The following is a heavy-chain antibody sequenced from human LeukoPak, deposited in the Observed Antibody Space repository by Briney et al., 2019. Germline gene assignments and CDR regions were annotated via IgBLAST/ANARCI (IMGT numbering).Heavy chain of an antibody. J-gene: IGHJ4*02. Sequence: SETLSLTCAVYGGSFSGYYWSWIRQPPGKGLEWIGEINHSGSTNYNPSLKSRVTKSVDTSKNQFSLKLSSVTAADTAVYYCARGRGWFQKYFDYWGQGTLVTVSS. D-gene: IGHD6-19*01. CDR3: ARGRGWFQKYFDY. CDR1: GGSFSGYY. CDR2: INHSGST. V-gene: IGHV4-34*01.